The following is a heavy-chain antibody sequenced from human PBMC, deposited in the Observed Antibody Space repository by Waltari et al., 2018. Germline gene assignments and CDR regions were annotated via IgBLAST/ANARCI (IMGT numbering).Heavy chain of an antibody. CDR3: AKDEDAEQPAFDY. Sequence: QVQLVQSGAEVKKPGSSVKVSCKASGGTFSSYAISWVRQAPGQGLEWMGRIIPIVGTANYAQKFQGRVTITADKSTSTAYMELSSLRSEDTAVYYCAKDEDAEQPAFDYWGQGTLVTVSS. D-gene: IGHD6-13*01. CDR1: GGTFSSYA. V-gene: IGHV1-69*08. CDR2: IIPIVGTA. J-gene: IGHJ4*02.